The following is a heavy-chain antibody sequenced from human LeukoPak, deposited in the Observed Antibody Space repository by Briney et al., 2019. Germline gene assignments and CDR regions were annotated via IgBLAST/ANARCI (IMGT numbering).Heavy chain of an antibody. D-gene: IGHD1-26*01. CDR3: ARDRVGATLCDY. Sequence: GASVKVSCKASGYTFTSYYMHWVRQAPGQGLEWMGIINPSGGSTSYAQKFQGRATMTRDTSTSTVYMELSSLRSEDTAVYYCARDRVGATLCDYWGQGTLVTVSS. CDR1: GYTFTSYY. V-gene: IGHV1-46*01. J-gene: IGHJ4*02. CDR2: INPSGGST.